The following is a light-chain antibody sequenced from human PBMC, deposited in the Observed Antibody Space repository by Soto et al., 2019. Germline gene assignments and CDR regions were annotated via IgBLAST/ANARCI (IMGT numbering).Light chain of an antibody. V-gene: IGKV3-15*01. CDR3: QQYNNWPPLT. CDR2: GAS. Sequence: EIVMTQSPATLSVSPGERATLSCRASQSVSSNLAWYQQKPGQPPRLLIYGASTRATGIPARFSGSGSGTEFTLTIRSLQSEDFAVYYCQQYNNWPPLTFGGGTKVEIK. J-gene: IGKJ4*01. CDR1: QSVSSN.